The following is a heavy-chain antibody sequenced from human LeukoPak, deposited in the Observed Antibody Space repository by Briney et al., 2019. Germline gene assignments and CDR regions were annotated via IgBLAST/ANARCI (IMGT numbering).Heavy chain of an antibody. CDR2: IYYSGST. V-gene: IGHV4-59*01. CDR3: ARLNYYDSSGYPVLDY. D-gene: IGHD3-22*01. J-gene: IGHJ4*02. CDR1: GGSISTYY. Sequence: SETLSLTCTVSGGSISTYYWIWIRQPPGKGLEWIGYIYYSGSTNYNPSLKSRVTISVDTSKNQFSLKLSSVTAADTAVYYCARLNYYDSSGYPVLDYWGQGTLVTVSS.